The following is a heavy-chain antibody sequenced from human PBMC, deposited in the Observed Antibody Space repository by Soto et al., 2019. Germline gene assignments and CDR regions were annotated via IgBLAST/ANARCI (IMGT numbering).Heavy chain of an antibody. CDR3: ARGRGGDYPFIY. CDR1: GGSFSGYY. V-gene: IGHV4-34*01. Sequence: PSETLSLTCAVYGGSFSGYYWSWIRQPPGKGLEWIGEINHSGSTNYNPSLKSRVTISVDTSKNQFSLKLSSVTAADTAVYYCARGRGGDYPFIYWGQGALVTVSS. J-gene: IGHJ4*02. CDR2: INHSGST. D-gene: IGHD4-17*01.